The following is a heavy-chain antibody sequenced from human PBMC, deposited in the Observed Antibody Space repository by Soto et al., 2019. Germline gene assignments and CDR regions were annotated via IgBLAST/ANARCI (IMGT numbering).Heavy chain of an antibody. CDR3: ARAGLPPRAGYGMDV. CDR2: IYHSGST. Sequence: QLQLQESGSGLVKPSQTLPLTCAVSGGSISSGGYSWSWIRQPPGKGLEWIGYIYHSGSTYYNPSLKSRVTISVDRSKNQFSLKLSSVTAADTAVYYCARAGLPPRAGYGMDVWGQGTTVTVSS. J-gene: IGHJ6*02. CDR1: GGSISSGGYS. V-gene: IGHV4-30-2*01.